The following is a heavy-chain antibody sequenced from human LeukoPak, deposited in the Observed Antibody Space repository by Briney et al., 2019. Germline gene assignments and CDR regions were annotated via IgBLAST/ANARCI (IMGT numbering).Heavy chain of an antibody. V-gene: IGHV3-48*04. CDR2: ISSSSSTI. D-gene: IGHD3-22*01. Sequence: GGSLRLSCAASGFTFSTYSINWVRQAPGKGLEWVSYISSSSSTIYYADSVKGRFTISRDNAKNSLYLQMNSLRAEDTAVYYCARDYYDSSGYYVDYWGQGTLVTVSS. CDR1: GFTFSTYS. CDR3: ARDYYDSSGYYVDY. J-gene: IGHJ4*02.